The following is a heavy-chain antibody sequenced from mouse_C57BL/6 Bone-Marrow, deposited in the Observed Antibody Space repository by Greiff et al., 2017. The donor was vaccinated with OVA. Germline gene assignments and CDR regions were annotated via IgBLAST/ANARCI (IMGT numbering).Heavy chain of an antibody. V-gene: IGHV1-82*01. J-gene: IGHJ2*01. D-gene: IGHD2-2*01. CDR3: ARSTMVTRVLYFDY. CDR1: GYAFSSSW. CDR2: IYPGDGDT. Sequence: VQLQQSGPELVKPGASVKISCKASGYAFSSSWMNWVKQRPGKGLEWIGRIYPGDGDTNYNGKFKGKATLTADKSSSTAYMQLSSLTSEDSAVYFCARSTMVTRVLYFDYWGQGTTLTVSS.